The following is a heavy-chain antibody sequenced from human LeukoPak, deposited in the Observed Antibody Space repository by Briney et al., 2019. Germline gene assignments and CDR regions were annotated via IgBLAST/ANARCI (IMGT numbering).Heavy chain of an antibody. Sequence: ETLSLPCTASGGSISSSSYYWGLIRQPPGKGLEWIGSIYYSGSTYYNPSLKSRVTISVDTSKNQFSLKLSSVTAADTAVYYCARTGDQWLTHWYFDLCGRGTLVTVSS. CDR2: IYYSGST. D-gene: IGHD6-19*01. J-gene: IGHJ2*01. CDR3: ARTGDQWLTHWYFDL. CDR1: GGSISSSSYY. V-gene: IGHV4-39*01.